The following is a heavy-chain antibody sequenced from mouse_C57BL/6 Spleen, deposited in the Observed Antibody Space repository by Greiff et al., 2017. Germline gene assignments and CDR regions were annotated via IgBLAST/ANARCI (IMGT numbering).Heavy chain of an antibody. CDR3: ARGVVARYYAMDY. CDR1: GYAFSSYW. D-gene: IGHD1-1*01. Sequence: VQGVESGAELVKPGASVKISCKASGYAFSSYWMNWVKQRPGKGLEWIGQIYPGDGDTNYNGKFKGKATLTADKSSSTAYMQLSSLTSEDSAVYFCARGVVARYYAMDYWGQGTSVTVSS. V-gene: IGHV1-80*01. CDR2: IYPGDGDT. J-gene: IGHJ4*01.